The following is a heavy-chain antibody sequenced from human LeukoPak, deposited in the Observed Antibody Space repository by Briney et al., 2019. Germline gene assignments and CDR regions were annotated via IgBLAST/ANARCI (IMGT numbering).Heavy chain of an antibody. Sequence: TSETLSLTCAVYGGSFSGYYWSWIRQPPGKGLEWIGEIDHSGSTNYNPSLKSRLIISVDTSKNQFSLKLSSVIAADTAVYYCARHVGGYCSGDSCYRAWFDPWGQGTLVIVSS. CDR2: IDHSGST. CDR3: ARHVGGYCSGDSCYRAWFDP. CDR1: GGSFSGYY. V-gene: IGHV4-34*01. J-gene: IGHJ5*02. D-gene: IGHD2-15*01.